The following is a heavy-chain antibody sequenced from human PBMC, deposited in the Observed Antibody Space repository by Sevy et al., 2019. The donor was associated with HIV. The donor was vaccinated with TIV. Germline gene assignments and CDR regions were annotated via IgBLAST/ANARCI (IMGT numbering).Heavy chain of an antibody. V-gene: IGHV3-15*01. CDR3: TTDHRRDGIVVVPFEY. J-gene: IGHJ4*02. D-gene: IGHD2-15*01. Sequence: GGSLRLSCAASEFTFSNAWMSWVRQSPGKGLEWVGRIRSKAGGGTTDYAAIVKGKFTISRDDSRDILYLQLNSLETEDTAVYYCTTDHRRDGIVVVPFEYWGQGTLVTVSS. CDR1: EFTFSNAW. CDR2: IRSKAGGGTT.